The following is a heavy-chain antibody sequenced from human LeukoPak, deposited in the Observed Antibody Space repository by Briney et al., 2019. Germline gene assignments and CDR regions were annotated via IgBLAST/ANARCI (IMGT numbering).Heavy chain of an antibody. CDR3: AKDIGYCSGGSCYSDYYYGMDV. J-gene: IGHJ6*02. D-gene: IGHD2-15*01. CDR2: ISGDGGST. CDR1: GFTFDDYA. Sequence: PGGSLRLSYAASGFTFDDYAMHWVRQAPGKGLEWASLISGDGGSTYYADSVKGRFTISRDNSKNSLYLQMNSLRTEDTALYYCAKDIGYCSGGSCYSDYYYGMDVWGQGTTVTVSS. V-gene: IGHV3-43*02.